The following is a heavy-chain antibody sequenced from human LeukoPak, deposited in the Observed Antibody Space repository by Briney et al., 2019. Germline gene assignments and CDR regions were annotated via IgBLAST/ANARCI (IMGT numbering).Heavy chain of an antibody. J-gene: IGHJ5*02. CDR2: ISAYNGNT. V-gene: IGHV1-18*01. CDR3: ARDRLVGHNSPGPNWFDP. Sequence: ASVKVSCKASGYTFTSYGISWVRQAPGQGLEWMGWISAYNGNTNYAQKLQGRVTMTTDTSTSTAYVELRSQRSDDTAVYYCARDRLVGHNSPGPNWFDPWGQGTLVTVSS. CDR1: GYTFTSYG. D-gene: IGHD1-1*01.